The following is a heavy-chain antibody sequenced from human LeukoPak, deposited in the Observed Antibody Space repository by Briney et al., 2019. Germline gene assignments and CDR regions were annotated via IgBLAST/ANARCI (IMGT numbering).Heavy chain of an antibody. Sequence: SETLSLTCAVSGGSISSSNWWTWVRQPPGKGLEWIGYISYSGSTNYNPSLKSRVTISVDTSKNQFSLKLTSVTAADTAVYYCARKGPSAAATVDYWGQGTLVTVSS. J-gene: IGHJ4*02. CDR3: ARKGPSAAATVDY. D-gene: IGHD6-13*01. CDR2: ISYSGST. V-gene: IGHV4-4*02. CDR1: GGSISSSNW.